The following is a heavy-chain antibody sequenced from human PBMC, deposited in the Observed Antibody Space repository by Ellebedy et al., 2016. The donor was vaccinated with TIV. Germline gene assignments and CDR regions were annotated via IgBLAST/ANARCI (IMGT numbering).Heavy chain of an antibody. Sequence: SGPTLVXPTEPLTLTCTVSGFSLSNARMGVSWIRQPPGKALEWLAHIFSNDEKSYSTSLKSRLTISKDTSKSQVVLTMTNMDPVDTATYYCARMAEHDILTGYPTLDYYYGMDVWGQGTTVTVSS. J-gene: IGHJ6*02. CDR3: ARMAEHDILTGYPTLDYYYGMDV. V-gene: IGHV2-26*01. CDR2: IFSNDEK. CDR1: GFSLSNARMG. D-gene: IGHD3-9*01.